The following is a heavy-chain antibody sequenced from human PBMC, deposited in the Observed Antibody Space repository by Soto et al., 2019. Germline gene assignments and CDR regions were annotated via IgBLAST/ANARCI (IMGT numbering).Heavy chain of an antibody. Sequence: QITLKESGPTLVKPTQTLTLTCSFSGFSFSSSGMSVGWMRQPPGKALEWLALNYWDDEKRYSVSLKNRLTITKDTSKNQVVLTMANVEPEDTGTYYCTHHYDTSAYYRDYWGQGILVTVSS. V-gene: IGHV2-5*02. CDR1: GFSFSSSGMS. CDR2: NYWDDEK. D-gene: IGHD3-22*01. J-gene: IGHJ4*02. CDR3: THHYDTSAYYRDY.